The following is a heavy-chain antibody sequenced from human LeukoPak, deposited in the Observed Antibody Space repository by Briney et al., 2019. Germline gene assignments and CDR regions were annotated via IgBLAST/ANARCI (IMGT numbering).Heavy chain of an antibody. V-gene: IGHV4-59*08. Sequence: SETPSLTCTVSGGSISSYYWSWIRQPPGKGLEWIGYIYYSGSTNYNPSLKSRVAISVDTSKNQFSLKLSSVTAADTAVYYCARHSYYYDSSGYYSFDYWGQGTLVTVSS. J-gene: IGHJ4*02. CDR1: GGSISSYY. D-gene: IGHD3-22*01. CDR2: IYYSGST. CDR3: ARHSYYYDSSGYYSFDY.